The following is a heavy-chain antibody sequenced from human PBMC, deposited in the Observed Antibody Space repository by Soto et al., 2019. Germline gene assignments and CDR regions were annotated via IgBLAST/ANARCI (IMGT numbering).Heavy chain of an antibody. J-gene: IGHJ4*02. D-gene: IGHD2-2*02. Sequence: VQLVESGGGVVQPGRSLRLSCAASGFTFSSYGMHWVRQAPGKGLEWVAVISYDGSNKYYADSVKGRFTISRDNSKNTLYLQMNSLRAEDTAVYYCAKEGDCSSTSCYSPGDYWGQGTLVTVSS. CDR2: ISYDGSNK. CDR1: GFTFSSYG. CDR3: AKEGDCSSTSCYSPGDY. V-gene: IGHV3-30*18.